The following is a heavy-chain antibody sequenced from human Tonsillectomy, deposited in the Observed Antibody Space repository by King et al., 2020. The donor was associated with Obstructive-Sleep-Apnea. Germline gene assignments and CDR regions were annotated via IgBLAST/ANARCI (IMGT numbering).Heavy chain of an antibody. J-gene: IGHJ1*01. CDR1: GFIFRNYA. V-gene: IGHV3-23*04. CDR3: MKGARADFLH. Sequence: VQLVESGGGLVQPGESLRLSCATSGFIFRNYAMSWVRQAPGKGLEWVSSFSGKTYYADSLRGRFTISRDNSKNTLYLQMNSLRVEDTAVYYCMKGARADFLHWGQGTLVTVSS. CDR2: FSGKT.